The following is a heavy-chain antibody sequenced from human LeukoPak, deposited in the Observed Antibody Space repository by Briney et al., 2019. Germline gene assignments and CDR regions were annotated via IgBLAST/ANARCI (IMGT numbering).Heavy chain of an antibody. J-gene: IGHJ3*02. CDR1: GCSISNYY. CDR2: IYYSGST. CDR3: ARHAYSIGWYDAFDI. V-gene: IGHV4-59*08. D-gene: IGHD6-19*01. Sequence: SETLSLTCTASGCSISNYYWSWIRQPPGKGLEWMGYIYYSGSTNYNPSLKSRVTISVDTSKNQFSLKLSSVTAADTAVYYCARHAYSIGWYDAFDIWGQGTMVTVSS.